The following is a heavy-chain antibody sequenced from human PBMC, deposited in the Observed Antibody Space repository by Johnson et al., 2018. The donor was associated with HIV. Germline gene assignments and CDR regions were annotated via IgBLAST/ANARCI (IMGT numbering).Heavy chain of an antibody. D-gene: IGHD3-22*01. CDR2: INSDGSST. V-gene: IGHV3-74*02. Sequence: VQLVESGGGVVQPGRSLRLSCAASAFTFSNYWMHWVRQGLGKGLVWVSRINSDGSSTSYADSVKGRFTISRDNSKNTLYLQMNSLRAEDTAVYYCASVPMIVVLDGAFDIWGQGTMVTVSS. CDR3: ASVPMIVVLDGAFDI. CDR1: AFTFSNYW. J-gene: IGHJ3*02.